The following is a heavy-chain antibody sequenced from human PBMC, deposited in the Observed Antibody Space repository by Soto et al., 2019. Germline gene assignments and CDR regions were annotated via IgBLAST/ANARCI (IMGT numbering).Heavy chain of an antibody. CDR2: ISAYNGNT. V-gene: IGHV1-18*01. J-gene: IGHJ5*02. D-gene: IGHD6-13*01. Sequence: ASVKVSCKASGYTFTSYGISWVRQAPGQGLEWMGWISAYNGNTNYAQKLQGRVTMTTDTSTSTAYMELRSLRSDETAVYYCARDKTSMYSSSWYHWFDPWGQGTLVTVSS. CDR1: GYTFTSYG. CDR3: ARDKTSMYSSSWYHWFDP.